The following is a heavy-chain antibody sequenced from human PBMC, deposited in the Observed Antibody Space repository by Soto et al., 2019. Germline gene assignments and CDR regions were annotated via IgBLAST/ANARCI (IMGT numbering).Heavy chain of an antibody. CDR3: ARVLSGYSYTYYYYYYMDV. J-gene: IGHJ6*03. V-gene: IGHV3-11*01. CDR1: GFTFSDYY. D-gene: IGHD5-18*01. CDR2: ISSSGSTI. Sequence: GGSLRLSCAASGFTFSDYYMSWIRQAPGKGLEWVSYISSSGSTIYYADSVKGRFTISRDNAKNSLYLQMNSLRAEDTAVYYCARVLSGYSYTYYYYYYMDVWGKGTTVTVSS.